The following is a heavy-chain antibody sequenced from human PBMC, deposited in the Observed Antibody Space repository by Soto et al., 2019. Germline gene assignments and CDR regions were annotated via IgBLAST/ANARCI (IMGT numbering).Heavy chain of an antibody. V-gene: IGHV2-5*02. Sequence: SGPTLVNPTQTLTLTCTFSGFSLSTSGVGVGWIRQPPGKALEWLGIIFWDDDKRYRPSLKRRLSITKDTSKNQLVLTMTNMDPVDTATYYFAHRVVAGLGYYFSSRAQGTLVPVSS. CDR1: GFSLSTSGVG. J-gene: IGHJ4*02. CDR3: AHRVVAGLGYYFSS. D-gene: IGHD6-19*01. CDR2: IFWDDDK.